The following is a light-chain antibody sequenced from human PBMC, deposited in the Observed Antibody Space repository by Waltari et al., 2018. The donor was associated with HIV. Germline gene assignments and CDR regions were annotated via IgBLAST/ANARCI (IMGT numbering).Light chain of an antibody. J-gene: IGKJ1*01. Sequence: DIEMTQSPSTLSASVGDRVTITCRASQDISPWVAWFQQKPGKAPKLLIFKASTLETGVPSRFVGSASGTEFTLTITSLQPDDFATYTCQQYNDFPRTFGQGP. V-gene: IGKV1-5*03. CDR2: KAS. CDR1: QDISPW. CDR3: QQYNDFPRT.